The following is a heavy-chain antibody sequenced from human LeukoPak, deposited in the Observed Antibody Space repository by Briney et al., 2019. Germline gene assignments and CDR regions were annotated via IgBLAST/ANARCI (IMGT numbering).Heavy chain of an antibody. Sequence: ASVKVSCKASGYTFTSYYMHWLRQAPGQGLEWMGIINPSGGSTSYAQKFQGRVTMTRDTSTSTVYMELSSLRSEDTAVYYCARSAGKFHKIDYWGQGTLVTVSS. CDR2: INPSGGST. V-gene: IGHV1-46*03. CDR1: GYTFTSYY. D-gene: IGHD6-13*01. J-gene: IGHJ4*02. CDR3: ARSAGKFHKIDY.